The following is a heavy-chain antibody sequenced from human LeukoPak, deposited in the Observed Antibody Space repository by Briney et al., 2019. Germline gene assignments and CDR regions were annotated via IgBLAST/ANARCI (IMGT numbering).Heavy chain of an antibody. J-gene: IGHJ4*02. V-gene: IGHV3-48*01. D-gene: IGHD3-22*01. CDR2: INHNGEAI. Sequence: PGGSLRLSCAASGFPFSSHVLSWVRQAPGKGLEWIAYINHNGEAIYYPDFVKGRFIISRDNAKNSLFLQMNSLRAEDTAIYYCAKSEVSSGPPIDYWGQGTLVTVSS. CDR3: AKSEVSSGPPIDY. CDR1: GFPFSSHV.